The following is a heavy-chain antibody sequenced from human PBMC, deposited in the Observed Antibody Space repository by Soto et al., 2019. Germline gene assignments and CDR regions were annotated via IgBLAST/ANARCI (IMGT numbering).Heavy chain of an antibody. V-gene: IGHV5-51*01. J-gene: IGHJ4*02. Sequence: GESLNISCTGSGYRFTNYLIGWVRQMPGRGLEWMGIIYPGDSDTRYSPSFQGQVTVSADKSTSTAYLHWSSLKASDTAMYYCARNSLYDSGPDYWGQGTLVTVSS. CDR3: ARNSLYDSGPDY. D-gene: IGHD3-22*01. CDR1: GYRFTNYL. CDR2: IYPGDSDT.